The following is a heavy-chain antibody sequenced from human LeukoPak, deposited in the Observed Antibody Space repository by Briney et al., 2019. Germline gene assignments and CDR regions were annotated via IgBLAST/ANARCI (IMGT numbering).Heavy chain of an antibody. CDR1: GFTFSSYG. CDR3: ARSSATGYGTQYFDY. CDR2: IWYDGSNK. D-gene: IGHD5-12*01. V-gene: IGHV3-33*01. J-gene: IGHJ4*02. Sequence: GGSLRLSCAASGFTFSSYGMHWVRQAPGKGLEWVAVIWYDGSNKYYADSVKGRFTISRDNSKNTLYLQMNSLRAEDTAVYYCARSSATGYGTQYFDYWGQGTLVTVSS.